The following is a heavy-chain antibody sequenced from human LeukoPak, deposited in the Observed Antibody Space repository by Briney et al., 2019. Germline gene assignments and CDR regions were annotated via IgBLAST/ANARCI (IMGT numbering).Heavy chain of an antibody. J-gene: IGHJ4*02. CDR1: GGTFSSYA. D-gene: IGHD4-23*01. CDR2: IIPILGIA. V-gene: IGHV1-69*04. CDR3: ARMLDDYGGAEGSDY. Sequence: ASVKVSCKASGGTFSSYAISWVRQAPGQGLEWMGRIIPILGIANYAQKFQGRVTITADKSTSTAYMELSSLRSEDTAVYYCARMLDDYGGAEGSDYWGQGTLVTVSS.